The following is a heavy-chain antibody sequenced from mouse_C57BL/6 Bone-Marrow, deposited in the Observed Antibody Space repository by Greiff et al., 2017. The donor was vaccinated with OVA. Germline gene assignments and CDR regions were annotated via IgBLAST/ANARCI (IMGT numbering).Heavy chain of an antibody. D-gene: IGHD1-1*01. V-gene: IGHV1-81*01. Sequence: VKVVESGAELARPGASVKLSCKASGYTFTSYGISWVKQRTGQGLEWIGEIYPRSGNTYYNEKFKGKATLTADKSASTAYMELRSLTSEDSAVYCCARRGGSSPTDYWGQGTTLTVSS. CDR2: IYPRSGNT. J-gene: IGHJ2*01. CDR1: GYTFTSYG. CDR3: ARRGGSSPTDY.